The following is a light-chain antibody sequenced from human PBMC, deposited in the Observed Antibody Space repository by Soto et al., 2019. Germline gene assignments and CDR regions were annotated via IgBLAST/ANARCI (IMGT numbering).Light chain of an antibody. J-gene: IGLJ1*01. CDR1: SSDVGSFNR. CDR3: SSFTSSDTYV. CDR2: DVN. V-gene: IGLV2-18*02. Sequence: QSVLTQPPSVSGSPGQSVAIPLTGTSSDVGSFNRVSWYQQSPGTAPKLMIYDVNNRPSGVPDRFSGSKSGNAASLTISGLQAEDESDYYCSSFTSSDTYVFGTGTKVTVL.